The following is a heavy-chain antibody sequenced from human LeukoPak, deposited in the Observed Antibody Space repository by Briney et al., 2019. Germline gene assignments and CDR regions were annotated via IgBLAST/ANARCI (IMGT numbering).Heavy chain of an antibody. CDR1: VFTLSNYA. V-gene: IGHV3-23*01. CDR3: AKPAKTDSADY. Sequence: GGSLRLSCAASVFTLSNYAMNWVRQAPGKGLEWVSSINGSGDKTYYADSVKGRFSISRDNSKNTLYLQMNSLRAEDTAVYYCAKPAKTDSADYWGQGTLVTVSS. J-gene: IGHJ4*01. CDR2: INGSGDKT. D-gene: IGHD1-14*01.